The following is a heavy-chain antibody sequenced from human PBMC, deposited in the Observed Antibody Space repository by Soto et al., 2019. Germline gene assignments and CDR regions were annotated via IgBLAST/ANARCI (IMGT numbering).Heavy chain of an antibody. CDR3: ARDRSSGYYFDY. CDR2: ISYDGSNK. Sequence: QVQLVESGGGVVQPGRSLRLSCAASGFTFSSYAMHWVRQAPGKGLEWVAVISYDGSNKYYADSVKGRFTISRDNSKNTLYLQMNSLRAEDTAVYNCARDRSSGYYFDYWGQGTLVTVSS. CDR1: GFTFSSYA. D-gene: IGHD3-22*01. J-gene: IGHJ4*02. V-gene: IGHV3-30-3*01.